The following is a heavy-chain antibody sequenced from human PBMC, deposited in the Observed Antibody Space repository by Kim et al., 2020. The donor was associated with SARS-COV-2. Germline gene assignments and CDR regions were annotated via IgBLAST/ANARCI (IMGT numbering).Heavy chain of an antibody. CDR3: APVGGDGDYEAFDI. CDR2: ISSSSSTI. Sequence: GGSLRLSCAASGFTFSSYSMNWVRQAPGKGLEWVSYISSSSSTIYYADSVKGRFTISRDNDKHSLYLQMNSLRDEDTAVYYCAPVGGDGDYEAFDIWGQGTMVTVSS. V-gene: IGHV3-48*02. J-gene: IGHJ3*02. CDR1: GFTFSSYS. D-gene: IGHD4-17*01.